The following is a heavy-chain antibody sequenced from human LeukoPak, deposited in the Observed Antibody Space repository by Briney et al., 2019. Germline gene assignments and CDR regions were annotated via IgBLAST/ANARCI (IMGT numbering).Heavy chain of an antibody. V-gene: IGHV3-30-3*01. CDR3: ARGGSGSYYVFGNPLNTKLDP. CDR1: GFTFSSYA. CDR2: ISYDGSNK. D-gene: IGHD1-26*01. J-gene: IGHJ5*02. Sequence: GGSLRLSCAASGFTFSSYAMHWVRQAPGKGLEWVAVISYDGSNKYYADSVKGRFTISRDNSKNTLYLQMNSLRAEDTAVYYCARGGSGSYYVFGNPLNTKLDPWGQGTLVTVSS.